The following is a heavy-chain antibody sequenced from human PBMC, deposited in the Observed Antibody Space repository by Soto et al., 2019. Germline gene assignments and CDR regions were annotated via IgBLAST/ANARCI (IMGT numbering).Heavy chain of an antibody. V-gene: IGHV3-30-3*01. CDR3: ARDTMGRYYGSGSYYFDY. CDR2: ISYDGSNK. J-gene: IGHJ4*02. CDR1: GFTFSSYA. D-gene: IGHD3-10*01. Sequence: QVQLVESGGGVVQPGRSLRLSCAASGFTFSSYAMHWVRQAPGKGLEWVAVISYDGSNKYYADSVKGRFTISRDNSKNTXXLQMNSLRAEDTAVYYCARDTMGRYYGSGSYYFDYWGQGTLVTVSS.